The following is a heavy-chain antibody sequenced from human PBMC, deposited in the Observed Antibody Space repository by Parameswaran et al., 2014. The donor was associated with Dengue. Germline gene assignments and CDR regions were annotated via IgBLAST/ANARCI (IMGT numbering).Heavy chain of an antibody. Sequence: WVRQAPGQGLEWMGWINPNSGGTNYAQKFQGRVTMTRDTSISTAYMELSRLRSDDTAVYYCARDRVVVVPAATNRGYYYYGMDVWGQGTTVTVSS. J-gene: IGHJ6*02. V-gene: IGHV1-2*02. CDR3: ARDRVVVVPAATNRGYYYYGMDV. CDR2: INPNSGGT. D-gene: IGHD2-2*01.